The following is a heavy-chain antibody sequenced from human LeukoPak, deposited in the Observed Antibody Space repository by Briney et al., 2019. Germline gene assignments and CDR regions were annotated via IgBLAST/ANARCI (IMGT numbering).Heavy chain of an antibody. Sequence: PGGSLRLSCAASGFTFSSYAMSWVRQAPGKGLEWVSAISGSGGSTYYADSVKGRFTISRDNSKNTLYLQMNSLRAEDTAVYYCASRGRVSGWYRYYFGYWGQGTLVTVSS. V-gene: IGHV3-23*01. CDR2: ISGSGGST. D-gene: IGHD6-19*01. CDR1: GFTFSSYA. J-gene: IGHJ4*02. CDR3: ASRGRVSGWYRYYFGY.